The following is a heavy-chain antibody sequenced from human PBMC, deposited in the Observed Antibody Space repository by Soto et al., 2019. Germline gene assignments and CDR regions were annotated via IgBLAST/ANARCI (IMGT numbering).Heavy chain of an antibody. Sequence: EVQLVESGGGLVQPGGSLRLSCAASGFTFSSYWMHWVRQAPGKGLVWVSRINSDGSSTSYADSVKGRFTISRDNAKNTLYLQMNSLRAEDTAVYYCARVGGSYLPTAFDIWGQGTMVTVSS. CDR3: ARVGGSYLPTAFDI. D-gene: IGHD1-26*01. CDR2: INSDGSST. V-gene: IGHV3-74*01. J-gene: IGHJ3*02. CDR1: GFTFSSYW.